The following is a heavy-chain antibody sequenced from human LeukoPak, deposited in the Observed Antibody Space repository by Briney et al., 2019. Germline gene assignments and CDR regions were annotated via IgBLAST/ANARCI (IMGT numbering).Heavy chain of an antibody. CDR1: GFTFSSYA. Sequence: PGGSLRLSCAASGFTFSSYAMSWVRQAPGKGLEWISAISGSGGSTYYADSVKGRFTISRDNSKNTLYLQMNSLRAEDTAVYYCAKDFSNGDRGLAFDIWGQGTMVTVSS. V-gene: IGHV3-23*01. J-gene: IGHJ3*02. CDR3: AKDFSNGDRGLAFDI. CDR2: ISGSGGST. D-gene: IGHD4-17*01.